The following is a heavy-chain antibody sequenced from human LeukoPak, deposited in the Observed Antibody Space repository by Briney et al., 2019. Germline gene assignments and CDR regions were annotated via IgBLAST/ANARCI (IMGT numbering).Heavy chain of an antibody. CDR2: IYYSGST. V-gene: IGHV4-59*01. Sequence: PSETLSLTCSLSGGSISPYYWSWIRQPPGKGLEWIGYIYYSGSTNCNPSLKSRVTISVDTSKNQFSLKLSSVTAADTAVYYCARDKGPPAGRAFDIWGQGTMVTVSS. D-gene: IGHD6-25*01. CDR1: GGSISPYY. CDR3: ARDKGPPAGRAFDI. J-gene: IGHJ3*02.